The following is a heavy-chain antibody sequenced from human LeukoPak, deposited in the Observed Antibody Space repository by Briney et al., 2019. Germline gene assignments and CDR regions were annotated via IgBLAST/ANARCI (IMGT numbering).Heavy chain of an antibody. CDR2: INHSGST. D-gene: IGHD4-17*01. J-gene: IGHJ4*02. CDR1: GGSFSGYY. CDR3: VRGYDYGRYFDY. V-gene: IGHV4-34*01. Sequence: PSETLSLTCAVCGGSFSGYYWSWIRQPPGKGLEWIGEINHSGSTNYNPSLKSRVTISVDTSKNQFSLKLSSVTAADTAVYYCVRGYDYGRYFDYWGQGTLVTVSS.